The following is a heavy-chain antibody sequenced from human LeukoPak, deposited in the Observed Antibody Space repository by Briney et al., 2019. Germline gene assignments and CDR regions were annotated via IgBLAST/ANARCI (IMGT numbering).Heavy chain of an antibody. CDR3: ARGSSWYGELSY. J-gene: IGHJ4*02. V-gene: IGHV3-21*01. CDR1: GFTFSSYS. Sequence: GGSLRLSCAASGFTFSSYSMNWVRQAPGKGLEWVSSISSSSSYIYYADSVKGRFNISRDNAKNSLYLQMNSLSAEDTAVYYCARGSSWYGELSYWGQGTLVTVSS. D-gene: IGHD6-13*01. CDR2: ISSSSSYI.